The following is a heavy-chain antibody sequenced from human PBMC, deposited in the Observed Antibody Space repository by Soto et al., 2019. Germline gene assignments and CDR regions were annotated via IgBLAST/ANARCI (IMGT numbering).Heavy chain of an antibody. J-gene: IGHJ4*02. CDR3: TREAIVVIPAAQPSHFDS. V-gene: IGHV1-18*01. Sequence: QVQLVQSGAEVKKPGASVKVSCKGLGYNFIKYGINWVRQAPGQGLEWMGWLSPYSGYTHSAQKFQGRLTLTTDTAAITAYMELRSLRSADTALYYRTREAIVVIPAAQPSHFDSWGQGTLVTASS. CDR1: GYNFIKYG. CDR2: LSPYSGYT. D-gene: IGHD2-2*01.